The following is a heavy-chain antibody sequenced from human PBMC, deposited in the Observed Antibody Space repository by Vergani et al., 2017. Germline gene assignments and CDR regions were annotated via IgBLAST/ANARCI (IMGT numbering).Heavy chain of an antibody. V-gene: IGHV4-34*01. Sequence: QVQLQQWGAGLLKPSETLSLTCAVYGGSFSGYYWSWIRQPPGKGLEWMGEINHSGSTNYNPSLKSRVTISVDTSKNQFSLKLSSVTAADTAVYYCARVRARWGYSYGDFDYWGQGTLVTVSS. CDR2: INHSGST. J-gene: IGHJ4*02. D-gene: IGHD5-18*01. CDR1: GGSFSGYY. CDR3: ARVRARWGYSYGDFDY.